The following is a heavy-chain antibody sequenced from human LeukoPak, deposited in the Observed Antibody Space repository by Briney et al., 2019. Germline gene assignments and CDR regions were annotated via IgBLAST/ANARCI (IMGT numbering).Heavy chain of an antibody. D-gene: IGHD1-26*01. V-gene: IGHV3-74*01. CDR2: INSDGSST. CDR3: ARDYGGGNYYYFDY. CDR1: GFTFSSYW. Sequence: PGGSLRLSCAASGFTFSSYWMHWVRQAPGKGLVWVSRINSDGSSTSYADSVKGRFTISRDKSKNTLYLQMNSLRAEDTAVYYCARDYGGGNYYYFDYWGQGTLVTVSS. J-gene: IGHJ4*02.